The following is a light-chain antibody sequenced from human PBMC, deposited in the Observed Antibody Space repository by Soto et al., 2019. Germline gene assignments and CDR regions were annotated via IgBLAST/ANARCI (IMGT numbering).Light chain of an antibody. J-gene: IGKJ5*01. CDR3: QQRSNWPPVIT. V-gene: IGKV3-11*01. CDR1: QSFSTY. CDR2: DAS. Sequence: EIVLTQSPATLSLSPGERVTLSCRASQSFSTYLAWYQQKPGQAPRLLIYDASKRATGIPVRFSGRGSGTEFTLTISSLEPEDFAVYYCQQRSNWPPVITFGQGTRLEIK.